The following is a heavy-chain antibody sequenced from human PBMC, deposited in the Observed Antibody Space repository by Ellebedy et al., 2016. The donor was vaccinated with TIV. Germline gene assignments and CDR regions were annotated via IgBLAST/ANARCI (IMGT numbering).Heavy chain of an antibody. CDR2: IKTDGSKT. CDR1: GFSFSNYW. CDR3: ARAVGATRLAPDNWFDP. Sequence: GESLKISXAASGFSFSNYWMSWVRQAPGKGLEWVANIKTDGSKTNYVDSVKGRFTISRDNSKNTLYLQMNSLRAEDTAVYYCARAVGATRLAPDNWFDPWGQGTLVTVSS. J-gene: IGHJ5*02. V-gene: IGHV3-7*01. D-gene: IGHD1-26*01.